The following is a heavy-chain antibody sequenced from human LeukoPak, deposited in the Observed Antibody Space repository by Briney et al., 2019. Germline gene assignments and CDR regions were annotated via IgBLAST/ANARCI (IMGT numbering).Heavy chain of an antibody. Sequence: SETLSLTCAVYGGSFSGYYWSWIRQPPGKGLEWIGEINHSGSTNYNPSLKSRVTISVDTSKNQFSLKLSSVTAADTAVYYCARASDSSWFRELNRAEYFDLWGRGTLVTVSS. CDR2: INHSGST. V-gene: IGHV4-34*01. J-gene: IGHJ2*01. CDR1: GGSFSGYY. CDR3: ARASDSSWFRELNRAEYFDL. D-gene: IGHD3-10*01.